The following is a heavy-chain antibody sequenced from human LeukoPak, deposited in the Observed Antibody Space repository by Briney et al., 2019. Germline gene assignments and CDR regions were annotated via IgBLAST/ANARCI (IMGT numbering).Heavy chain of an antibody. CDR3: ARDHQDIVVVPAATSNWFDP. CDR1: GYTLTELS. J-gene: IGHJ5*02. D-gene: IGHD2-2*01. CDR2: FDPEDGET. Sequence: ASVKVSCKVSGYTLTELSMHWVRQAPGKGLEWMGGFDPEDGETIYAQKFQGRVTMTEDTSTDTAYMELSSLRSDDTAVYYCARDHQDIVVVPAATSNWFDPWGQGTLVTVSS. V-gene: IGHV1-24*01.